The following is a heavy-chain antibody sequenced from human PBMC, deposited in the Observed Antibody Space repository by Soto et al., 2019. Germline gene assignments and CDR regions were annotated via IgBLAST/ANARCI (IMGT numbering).Heavy chain of an antibody. CDR3: ATGNLAVRGVITYYSGMDV. CDR1: GLTFSSYA. D-gene: IGHD3-10*01. V-gene: IGHV3-23*01. CDR2: ISGSGGST. J-gene: IGHJ6*02. Sequence: PGGSLRLSCAASGLTFSSYATSWVRQAPGKGLEWVSAISGSGGSTYYADSVKGRFTISRDNSKNTLYLQMNSLRAEDTAVYYCATGNLAVRGVITYYSGMDVGPQGTTVNVSS.